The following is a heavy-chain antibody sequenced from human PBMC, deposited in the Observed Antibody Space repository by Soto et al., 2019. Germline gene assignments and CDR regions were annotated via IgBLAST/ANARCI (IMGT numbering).Heavy chain of an antibody. CDR3: ARDVTVATHYAFDI. CDR2: IRFDSSDT. J-gene: IGHJ3*02. CDR1: GFTFSSFG. V-gene: IGHV3-33*01. Sequence: GGSLRLSCAASGFTFSSFGMHWVRQAPGKGLEWLAFIRFDSSDTYYADSVKGRFTISRDNSKNSLYLQMNSLRAEDTAVYYCARDVTVATHYAFDIWGQGTMVTVSS. D-gene: IGHD4-17*01.